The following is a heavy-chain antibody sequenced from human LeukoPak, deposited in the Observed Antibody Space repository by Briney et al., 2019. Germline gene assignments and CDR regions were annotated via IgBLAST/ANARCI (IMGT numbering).Heavy chain of an antibody. Sequence: GGSLRLSCAASGFTFSSYSMYWVRQAPGKGLEWVSSISSSSSYIYYADSVKGRFTISRDNAKNSLYLQMNSLRAEDTAVYYCARTHCGSTSCYSHNWFDPWGQGTLVTVSS. J-gene: IGHJ5*02. CDR2: ISSSSSYI. CDR3: ARTHCGSTSCYSHNWFDP. V-gene: IGHV3-21*01. CDR1: GFTFSSYS. D-gene: IGHD2-2*02.